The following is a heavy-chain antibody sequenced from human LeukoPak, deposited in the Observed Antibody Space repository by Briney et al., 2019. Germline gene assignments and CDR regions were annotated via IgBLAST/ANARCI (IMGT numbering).Heavy chain of an antibody. J-gene: IGHJ5*02. V-gene: IGHV3-33*01. Sequence: GGSLRLSCAASGFTFSSYGMHWVRQAPGKGLEWVAAIWYDGSNKYYADSVKGRFTISRDNSKNTLYLQMNSLRAEDTAVYYRARGAPRWELLDWFDPWGQGTLVTVSS. CDR1: GFTFSSYG. D-gene: IGHD1-26*01. CDR3: ARGAPRWELLDWFDP. CDR2: IWYDGSNK.